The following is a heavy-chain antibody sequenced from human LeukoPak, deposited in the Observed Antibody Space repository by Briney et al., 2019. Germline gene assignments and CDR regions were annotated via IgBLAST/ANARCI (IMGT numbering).Heavy chain of an antibody. D-gene: IGHD3-22*01. Sequence: SETLSLTCTVSGGSISSGGYYWSWIRQHPGKGLEWIGYNYYSGSTYYNPSLKSRVTISVDTSKNQFSLKLSSVTAADTAVYYCARGADYYDSSGLGDAFDIWGQGTMVTVSS. J-gene: IGHJ3*02. CDR2: NYYSGST. V-gene: IGHV4-31*03. CDR1: GGSISSGGYY. CDR3: ARGADYYDSSGLGDAFDI.